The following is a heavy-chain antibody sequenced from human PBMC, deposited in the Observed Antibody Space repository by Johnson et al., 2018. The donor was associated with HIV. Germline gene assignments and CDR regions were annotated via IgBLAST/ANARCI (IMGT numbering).Heavy chain of an antibody. V-gene: IGHV3-30*03. CDR2: ISYDGSYK. Sequence: QVQLVESGGGVVQPGRSLRLSCAASGFTFSTYGMHWVRQAPGKGLGWVAFISYDGSYKYYADSVKGRFTISRDNSKNPLYLQMNSLRVEDTAVYYCARERGIRGGFDFWGQGTRVSVSS. J-gene: IGHJ3*01. D-gene: IGHD3-10*01. CDR3: ARERGIRGGFDF. CDR1: GFTFSTYG.